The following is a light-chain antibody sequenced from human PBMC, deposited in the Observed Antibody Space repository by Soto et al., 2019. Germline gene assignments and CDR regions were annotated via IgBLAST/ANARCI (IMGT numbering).Light chain of an antibody. J-gene: IGKJ4*01. CDR2: DAS. Sequence: EIVLTQSPATLSLSPGERATLSCRASQSVSSYLAWYQQKPGQAPRLLIYDASNRATGIPARFSGSGSGTDFILTISSLEPEDFAVYYCQQRSNWPPTFGGGTKVDIK. CDR1: QSVSSY. V-gene: IGKV3-11*01. CDR3: QQRSNWPPT.